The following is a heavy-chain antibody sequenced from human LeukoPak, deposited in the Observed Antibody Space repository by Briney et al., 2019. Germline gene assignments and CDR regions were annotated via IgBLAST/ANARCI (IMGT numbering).Heavy chain of an antibody. J-gene: IGHJ1*01. CDR1: GFTFSSYS. D-gene: IGHD6-19*01. CDR3: ARDHSSDWYSLVVTSEYFQY. V-gene: IGHV3-48*02. CDR2: ISSDSRTI. Sequence: GGSLRLPCAASGFTFSSYSMNWVRQAPGKGLEWVSYISSDSRTIYYADSVKGRFTISRDNAKNSLYLQMKSLRDEDTAVYYCARDHSSDWYSLVVTSEYFQYWGQGTLVTVSS.